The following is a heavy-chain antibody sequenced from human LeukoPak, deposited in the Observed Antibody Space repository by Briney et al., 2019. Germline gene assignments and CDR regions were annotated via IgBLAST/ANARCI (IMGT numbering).Heavy chain of an antibody. CDR3: ARRGHGYGSPFDY. CDR1: GFTFSSYA. V-gene: IGHV3-23*01. D-gene: IGHD5-18*01. Sequence: GGSLRLSCAASGFTFSSYAMSWVRQAPGKGLEWVSAISGSGGSTYYADSVKGRFTISRDNSKNTLDLQMNSLRAEDTAVYYCARRGHGYGSPFDYWGQGTLVTVSS. J-gene: IGHJ4*02. CDR2: ISGSGGST.